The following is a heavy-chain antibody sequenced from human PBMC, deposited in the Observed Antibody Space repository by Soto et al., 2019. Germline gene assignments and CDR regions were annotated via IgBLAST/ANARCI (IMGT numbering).Heavy chain of an antibody. D-gene: IGHD6-13*01. CDR2: INPNSGGT. CDR3: ARDPLIAAAGLYYYYGMDV. V-gene: IGHV1-2*04. Sequence: ASVKGSCKASGYTSTGYYMHWVRQAPGQGLEWMGWINPNSGGTNYAQKFQGWVTMTRDTSISTAYMELSRLRSDDTAVYYCARDPLIAAAGLYYYYGMDVWGQGTTLTVSS. CDR1: GYTSTGYY. J-gene: IGHJ6*02.